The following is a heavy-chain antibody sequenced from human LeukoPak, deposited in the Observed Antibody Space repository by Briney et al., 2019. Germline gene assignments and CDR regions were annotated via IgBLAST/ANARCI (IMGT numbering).Heavy chain of an antibody. J-gene: IGHJ5*02. CDR3: AREYYYGSGSQGYWFDP. CDR1: GYTFTSYD. V-gene: IGHV1-8*01. Sequence: GASVKVSRKASGYTFTSYDINWVRQATGQGLEWMGWMNPNSGNTGYAQKFQGRVTMTRNTSISTAYMELSSLRSEDTAVYYCAREYYYGSGSQGYWFDPWGQGTLVTVSS. D-gene: IGHD3-10*01. CDR2: MNPNSGNT.